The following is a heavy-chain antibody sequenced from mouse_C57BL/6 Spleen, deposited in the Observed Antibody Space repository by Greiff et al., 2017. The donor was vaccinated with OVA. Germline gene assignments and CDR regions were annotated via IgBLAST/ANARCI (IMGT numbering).Heavy chain of an antibody. D-gene: IGHD2-3*01. CDR1: GYTFTSYW. V-gene: IGHV1-64*01. Sequence: VQLQQSGAELVKPGASVKLSCKASGYTFTSYWMHWVKQRPGQGLEWIGMIHPNSGSTNYNEKFKSKATLTVDKSSSTAYMQLSSLTSEDSAVYYCARDDGYLYFDYWGQGTTLTVSS. CDR3: ARDDGYLYFDY. CDR2: IHPNSGST. J-gene: IGHJ2*01.